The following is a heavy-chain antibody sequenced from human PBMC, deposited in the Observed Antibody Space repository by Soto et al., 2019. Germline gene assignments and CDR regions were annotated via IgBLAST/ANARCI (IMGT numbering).Heavy chain of an antibody. D-gene: IGHD3-22*01. J-gene: IGHJ6*02. CDR2: ISGSGGST. CDR1: GFTFSSYA. V-gene: IGHV3-23*01. Sequence: GGSLRLSCAASGFTFSSYAMSWVRQAPGKGLEWVSAISGSGGSTYYADSVKGRFTISRDNSKNTLYLQMNSLRAEDTAVYYCAKDSSGYARYYYYYYGMDVWGQGTTVTVSS. CDR3: AKDSSGYARYYYYYYGMDV.